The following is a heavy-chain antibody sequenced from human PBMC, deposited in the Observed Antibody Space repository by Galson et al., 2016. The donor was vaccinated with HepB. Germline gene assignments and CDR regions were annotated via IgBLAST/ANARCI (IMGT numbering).Heavy chain of an antibody. CDR1: GGSISSGGYS. Sequence: TLSLGCTVSGGSISSGGYSWSWIRQHPGKGLEWIGYIYYSGSTYYNPSLRGRVTISVDTSKNQFSLKLTSVTAADTAVYYCATRGDCSGGSCYSYDYWGQGTLVTVSS. D-gene: IGHD2-15*01. CDR3: ATRGDCSGGSCYSYDY. CDR2: IYYSGST. V-gene: IGHV4-31*03. J-gene: IGHJ4*02.